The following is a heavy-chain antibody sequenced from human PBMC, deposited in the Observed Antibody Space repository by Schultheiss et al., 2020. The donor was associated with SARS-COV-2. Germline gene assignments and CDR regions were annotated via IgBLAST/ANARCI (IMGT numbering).Heavy chain of an antibody. V-gene: IGHV3-30*03. J-gene: IGHJ3*02. CDR1: GFTFSNAW. CDR3: TTSTMIVVLNAFDI. Sequence: GGSLRLSCAASGFTFSNAWMNWVRQAPGKGLEWVAVISYDGSNKYYADSVKGRFTISRDNSKNTLYLQMNSLKTEDTAVYYCTTSTMIVVLNAFDIWGQGTMVTVSS. D-gene: IGHD3-22*01. CDR2: ISYDGSNK.